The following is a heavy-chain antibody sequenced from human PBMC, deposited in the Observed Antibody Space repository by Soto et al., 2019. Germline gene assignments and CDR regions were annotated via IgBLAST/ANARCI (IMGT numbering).Heavy chain of an antibody. V-gene: IGHV3-23*01. CDR2: ISGSDGGT. CDR3: ANRPRYYHMDV. J-gene: IGHJ6*02. CDR1: GFTFSSYA. Sequence: LRLSCAASGFTFSSYAMTWVRQAPGKGLEWVATISGSDGGTYYADSAKDRFTISRDNSKNTLYLQMNNLRAEDTAVYYCANRPRYYHMDVWGQGTTVTVSS.